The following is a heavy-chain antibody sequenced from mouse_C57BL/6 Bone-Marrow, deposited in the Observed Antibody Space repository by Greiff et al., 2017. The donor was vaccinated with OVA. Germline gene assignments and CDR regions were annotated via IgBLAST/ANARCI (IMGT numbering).Heavy chain of an antibody. CDR1: GYSITSGYY. CDR3: ARDMGAVPLRVPVVSDWCKVLTKRSTTVLTGKDY. Sequence: EVQLQESGPGLVKPSQSLSLTCSVTGYSITSGYYWNWIRQFPGNKLEWMGYISYDGSNNYNPSLKNRISITRDTSKNQFFLKLNSVTTEDTATYYCARDMGAVPLRVPVVSDWCKVLTKRSTTVLTGKDYWGQGTTLTVSS. V-gene: IGHV3-6*01. J-gene: IGHJ2*01. D-gene: IGHD4-1*01. CDR2: ISYDGSN.